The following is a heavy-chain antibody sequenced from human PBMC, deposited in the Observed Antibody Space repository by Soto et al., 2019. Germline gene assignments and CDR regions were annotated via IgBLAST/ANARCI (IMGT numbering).Heavy chain of an antibody. CDR3: ARAQGYGFTDY. J-gene: IGHJ4*02. V-gene: IGHV1-18*01. D-gene: IGHD5-12*01. Sequence: QVQLVQSGAEVRKPGASVKVSCKASGYPFTNYDISWVRQAPGQGLEWMGRISAYNGNTNYAQKLQGRVTMTTDTSPSTAYMELRSLRSDDTAVYYCARAQGYGFTDYWGQGTLVTVSS. CDR1: GYPFTNYD. CDR2: ISAYNGNT.